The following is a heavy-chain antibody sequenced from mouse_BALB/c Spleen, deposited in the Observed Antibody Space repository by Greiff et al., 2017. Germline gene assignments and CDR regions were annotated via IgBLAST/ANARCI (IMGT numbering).Heavy chain of an antibody. CDR3: ARDDYYDYDSSFAY. J-gene: IGHJ3*01. V-gene: IGHV2-6-7*01. Sequence: VHLVESGPGLVAPSQSLSITCTVSGFSLTGYGVNWVRQPPGKGLEWLGMIWGDGSTDYNSALKSRLSISKDNSKSQVFLKMNSLQTDDTARYYCARDDYYDYDSSFAYWGQGTLVTVSA. D-gene: IGHD2-4*01. CDR1: GFSLTGYG. CDR2: IWGDGST.